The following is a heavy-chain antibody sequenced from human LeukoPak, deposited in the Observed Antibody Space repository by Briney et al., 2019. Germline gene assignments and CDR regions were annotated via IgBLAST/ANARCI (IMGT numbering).Heavy chain of an antibody. CDR3: AKRDRPCSGDCSAPYYFDY. J-gene: IGHJ4*02. CDR2: IYGGSTT. CDR1: GFTVSSVY. V-gene: IGHV3-66*01. D-gene: IGHD2-21*02. Sequence: PGGSLRLSCAASGFTVSSVYMSWVRQAPGKGLEWVSVIYGGSTTFYADSVKGRFTISRDNSENTLYLQVSSLRAEDTAVYYCAKRDRPCSGDCSAPYYFDYWGQGTLVTVSS.